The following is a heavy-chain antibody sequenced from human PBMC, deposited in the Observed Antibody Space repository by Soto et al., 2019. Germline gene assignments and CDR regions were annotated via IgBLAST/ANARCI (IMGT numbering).Heavy chain of an antibody. CDR3: ARLIPNYYHHYHMDV. V-gene: IGHV5-51*01. J-gene: IGHJ6*03. CDR2: IYPGDSDT. D-gene: IGHD3-16*01. CDR1: GYSFTSYW. Sequence: PGESLKISCKGSGYSFTSYWIGWVRQMPGKGLEWMGIIYPGDSDTRYSPSFQGQVTISADKSISTAYLQWSSLKASDTAMYYCARLIPNYYHHYHMDVWGKGTTVTVSS.